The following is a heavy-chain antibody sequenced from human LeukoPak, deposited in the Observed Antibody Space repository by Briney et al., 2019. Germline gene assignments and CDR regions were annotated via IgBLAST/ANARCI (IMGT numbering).Heavy chain of an antibody. J-gene: IGHJ6*04. CDR2: ISSSSYI. CDR3: ARSSIVVVVAATQRPMDV. D-gene: IGHD2-15*01. V-gene: IGHV3-21*01. CDR1: GFTFSSYS. Sequence: GGSLRLSCAASGFTFSSYSMNWVRQAPGKGLEWVSSISSSSYIYYADSVKGRFTISRDNAKNSLYLQMNSLRAEDTAVYYCARSSIVVVVAATQRPMDVWGEGTTVTVSS.